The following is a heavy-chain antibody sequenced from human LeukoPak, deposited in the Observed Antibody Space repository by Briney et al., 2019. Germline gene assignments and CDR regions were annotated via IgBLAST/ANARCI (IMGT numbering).Heavy chain of an antibody. J-gene: IGHJ6*02. CDR2: IGGSGGNT. D-gene: IGHD1-14*01. CDR1: GFTFSSNA. CDR3: AKGRTSYYSYAMDI. Sequence: PGGFLRLSCEASGFTFSSNAMSWVRQAPGKGLEWVSGIGGSGGNTDYADSVKGRFTISRDNSKNTLCLQMNSLRAEDTAVYYCAKGRTSYYSYAMDIWGQGTTVTVSS. V-gene: IGHV3-23*01.